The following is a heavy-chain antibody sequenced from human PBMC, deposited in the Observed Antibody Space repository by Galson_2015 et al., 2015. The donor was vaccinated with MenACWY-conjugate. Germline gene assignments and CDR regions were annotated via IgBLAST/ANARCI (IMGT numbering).Heavy chain of an antibody. J-gene: IGHJ4*02. V-gene: IGHV3-23*01. Sequence: SLRLSCAASGFTFSSYAMSWVRQAPGKGLEWVPAISGSGGSTYYADSVKGRFTISRDNSKNTLYLQMNSLRAEDTAVYYCARGRITIFGVVTPPGGVDYWGQGTLVTVSS. CDR1: GFTFSSYA. CDR3: ARGRITIFGVVTPPGGVDY. CDR2: ISGSGGST. D-gene: IGHD3-3*01.